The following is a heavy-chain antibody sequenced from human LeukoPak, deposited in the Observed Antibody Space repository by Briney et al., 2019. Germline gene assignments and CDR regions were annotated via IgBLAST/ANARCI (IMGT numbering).Heavy chain of an antibody. CDR1: GFTFSSYS. CDR3: ARAPYYYDSSGYLVDY. J-gene: IGHJ4*02. V-gene: IGHV3-48*01. D-gene: IGHD3-22*01. Sequence: GGSLRLSCAASGFTFSSYSMNWVRQAPGKGLEWVSYISSSSSTIYYADSVKGRFTISRDNAKNSLYLQMNSLRAEDTAVYYCARAPYYYDSSGYLVDYWGQGTLVTVSS. CDR2: ISSSSSTI.